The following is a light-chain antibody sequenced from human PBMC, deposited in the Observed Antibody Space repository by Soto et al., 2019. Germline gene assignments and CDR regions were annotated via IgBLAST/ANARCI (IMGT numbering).Light chain of an antibody. CDR3: CSYAGSYTWV. V-gene: IGLV2-11*01. CDR2: DVS. Sequence: QSALTQPRSVSGSPGQSVTISCTGTSSDVGAYNYVSWYQQHPGKAPKLMIYDVSKRPSGVPDRFSGSKSGNTASLTISGLQSADEADYYCCSYAGSYTWVFGGGTKLTVL. CDR1: SSDVGAYNY. J-gene: IGLJ2*01.